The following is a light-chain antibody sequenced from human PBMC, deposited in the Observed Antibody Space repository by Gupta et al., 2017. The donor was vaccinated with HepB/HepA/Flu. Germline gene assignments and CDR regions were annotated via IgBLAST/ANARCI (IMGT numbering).Light chain of an antibody. V-gene: IGLV3-21*04. Sequence: SYVLTQPPSLPVATGKTARITCGGNNIGSKSVHWYQQKPGQAPVLVIYYNSDRPSGIPERFSGSNSGNTATLTISRVEAGEEADYYCQVWDSSSDQPMFGGGTKLTVL. CDR2: YNS. CDR1: NIGSKS. J-gene: IGLJ3*02. CDR3: QVWDSSSDQPM.